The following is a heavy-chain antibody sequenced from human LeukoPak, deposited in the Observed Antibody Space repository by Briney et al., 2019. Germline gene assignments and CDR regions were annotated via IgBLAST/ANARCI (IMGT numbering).Heavy chain of an antibody. D-gene: IGHD5-18*01. CDR1: GFTFSSYS. V-gene: IGHV3-21*01. CDR3: ARDHERKGDTAMVTDY. CDR2: ISSSSSYI. J-gene: IGHJ4*02. Sequence: GGSLRLSCAASGFTFSSYSMNWVRQTPGKGLEWVSSISSSSSYIYYADSVKGRFTISRDNAKNSLYLQMNSLRAEDTAVYYCARDHERKGDTAMVTDYWGQGTLVTVSS.